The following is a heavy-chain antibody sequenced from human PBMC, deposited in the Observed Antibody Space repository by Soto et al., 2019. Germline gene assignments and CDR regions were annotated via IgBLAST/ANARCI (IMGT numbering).Heavy chain of an antibody. V-gene: IGHV1-69*04. CDR1: GYTFTSYG. Sequence: SSVKVSCKGSGYTFTSYGISWVRQAPGQGLEWMGRIIPILGIANYAQKFQGRVTITADKSTSTAYMELSSLRSEDTAVYYCAARGVVVVVAAGDWYFDLWGRGTLVTVSS. J-gene: IGHJ2*01. CDR3: AARGVVVVVAAGDWYFDL. CDR2: IIPILGIA. D-gene: IGHD2-15*01.